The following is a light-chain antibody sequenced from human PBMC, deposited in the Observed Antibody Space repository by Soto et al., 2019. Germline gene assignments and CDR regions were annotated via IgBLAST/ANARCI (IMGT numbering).Light chain of an antibody. CDR3: QQYADWPPFT. Sequence: EIVMTQSPATLSGSPGERVSLSCRASQSVTSDLAWYQQKPGQAPRLLIYDASVRATGIPARFSGSGSGTECTRTISGLQSEDSALYYCQQYADWPPFTFGGGNKVEIK. J-gene: IGKJ4*01. CDR1: QSVTSD. V-gene: IGKV3-15*01. CDR2: DAS.